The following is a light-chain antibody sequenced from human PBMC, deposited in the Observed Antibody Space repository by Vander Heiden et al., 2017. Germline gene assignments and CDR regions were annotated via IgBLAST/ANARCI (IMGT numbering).Light chain of an antibody. Sequence: QSALPQPPSASGSPGQSVTIPCPSTSGNIGNFNYVSWYQQHPGDPPKLMFDEVTRPPSGVPGRFAGTPSGNTASLTVSGLQADDEAEYYGTSYTASNAYVFGGGTRLTVL. CDR3: TSYTASNAYV. J-gene: IGLJ2*01. CDR2: EVT. CDR1: SGNIGNFNY. V-gene: IGLV2-8*01.